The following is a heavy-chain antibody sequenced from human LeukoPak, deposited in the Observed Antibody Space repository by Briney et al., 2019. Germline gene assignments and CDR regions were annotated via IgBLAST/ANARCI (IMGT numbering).Heavy chain of an antibody. CDR2: ISASGATT. CDR1: GFTFSSYA. V-gene: IGHV3-23*01. D-gene: IGHD3-3*01. J-gene: IGHJ3*02. CDR3: TREKKTEWTTGAFDM. Sequence: PGGSLRLSCAASGFTFSSYAMTWVRQAPGKGLEWVSAISASGATTYYADSVEGRFTISRDNSENTLYLQVNSLRAEDTAVYYCTREKKTEWTTGAFDMWGQGTMVIVSS.